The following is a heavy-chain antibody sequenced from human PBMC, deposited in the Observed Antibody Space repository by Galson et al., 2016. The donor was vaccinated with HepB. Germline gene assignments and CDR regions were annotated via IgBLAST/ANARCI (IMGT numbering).Heavy chain of an antibody. Sequence: SLRLSCAASGFTFRSYDMSWVRQAPGKGLEWVSTISGSGDNTYYGDSVKSRFAVSRDNSKNTLSLQLSSLGAEDTAVYYCVRSSFADYWGQGVLVTVTS. CDR1: GFTFRSYD. D-gene: IGHD2-2*01. CDR3: VRSSFADY. V-gene: IGHV3-23*01. J-gene: IGHJ4*02. CDR2: ISGSGDNT.